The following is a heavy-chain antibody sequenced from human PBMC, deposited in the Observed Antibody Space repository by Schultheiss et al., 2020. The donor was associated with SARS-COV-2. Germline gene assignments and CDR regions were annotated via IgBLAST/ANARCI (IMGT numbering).Heavy chain of an antibody. Sequence: GGSLRLSCAASRFTFSTYSMNWVRQAPGKGLEWVSYISSSGSTIYYADSVRGRFTISRDNAKNSLYLQMNGLRAEDTAVYYCARERQTDWGSRFYWYFDLWGRGTLVTVSS. CDR3: ARERQTDWGSRFYWYFDL. CDR2: ISSSGSTI. V-gene: IGHV3-48*04. CDR1: RFTFSTYS. D-gene: IGHD7-27*01. J-gene: IGHJ2*01.